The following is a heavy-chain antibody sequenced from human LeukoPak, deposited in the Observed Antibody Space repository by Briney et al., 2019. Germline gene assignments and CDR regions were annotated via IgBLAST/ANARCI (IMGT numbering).Heavy chain of an antibody. Sequence: GGSLRLSCAASGFTFSTYAMSWVXQAPGXGLEWVSAINSGGSTYYADSLKGRFTISRDNSKNTLYLQMNSLRADDTAVYYCAKDWPSEWQQLPDYDAFDIWGQGTMVTVSS. CDR1: GFTFSTYA. J-gene: IGHJ3*02. CDR2: INSGGST. V-gene: IGHV3-23*01. D-gene: IGHD6-13*01. CDR3: AKDWPSEWQQLPDYDAFDI.